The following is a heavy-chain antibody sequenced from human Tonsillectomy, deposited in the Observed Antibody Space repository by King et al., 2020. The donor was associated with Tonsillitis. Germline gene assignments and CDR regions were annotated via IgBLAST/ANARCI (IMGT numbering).Heavy chain of an antibody. D-gene: IGHD3-9*01. CDR3: TRGPQYYDILTVHPDTYYFDY. J-gene: IGHJ4*02. CDR1: GYSISSGYY. CDR2: IYHSGST. Sequence: VQLQESGPGLVKPSETLSLTCAVSGYSISSGYYWGWIRQPPGKGLEWIGSIYHSGSTYYNPSLKSRVTISVDTSKNQFSLKLSPVTAEDPAVYYCTRGPQYYDILTVHPDTYYFDYWGQGTLVTVSS. V-gene: IGHV4-38-2*01.